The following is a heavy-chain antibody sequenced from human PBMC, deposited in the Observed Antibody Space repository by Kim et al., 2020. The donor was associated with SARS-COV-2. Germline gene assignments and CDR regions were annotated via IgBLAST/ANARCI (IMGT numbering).Heavy chain of an antibody. Sequence: VGAGGGGKNYAASVKGRSTISRDNPKNPLYLQMSNLRADDTAIYYCDGSDYWGQGTLVTVSS. J-gene: IGHJ4*02. CDR2: VGAGGGGK. V-gene: IGHV3-23*01. CDR3: DGSDY.